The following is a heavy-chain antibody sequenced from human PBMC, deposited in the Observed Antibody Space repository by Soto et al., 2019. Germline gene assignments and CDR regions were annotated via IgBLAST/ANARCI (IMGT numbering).Heavy chain of an antibody. CDR2: ISPSGGST. CDR1: GYTFATYY. D-gene: IGHD3-3*01. Sequence: QVQLVQSGAEVKKPGASVKVSCKTSGYTFATYYMHWVRQAPGQGLEWMGIISPSGGSTSYAQKFQGRVTMTRDTSTSTVYMELSSLRSDDTAVYYCARDVEWGLRLSPKGPYYFDYWGQGTLVTVSS. J-gene: IGHJ4*02. CDR3: ARDVEWGLRLSPKGPYYFDY. V-gene: IGHV1-46*03.